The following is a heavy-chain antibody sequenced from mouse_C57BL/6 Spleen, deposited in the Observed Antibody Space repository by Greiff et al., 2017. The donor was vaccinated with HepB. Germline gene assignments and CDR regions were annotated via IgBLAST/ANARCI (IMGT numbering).Heavy chain of an antibody. CDR3: ARDLGWDEGAY. Sequence: DVQLQESGPGLVKPSQSLSLTCSVTGYSITSGYYWNWIRQFPGNKLEWMGYISYDGSNNYNPSLKNRISITRDTSKNQFFLKLNSVTTEDTATYYCARDLGWDEGAYWGQGTLVTVSA. D-gene: IGHD4-1*01. CDR1: GYSITSGYY. CDR2: ISYDGSN. J-gene: IGHJ3*01. V-gene: IGHV3-6*01.